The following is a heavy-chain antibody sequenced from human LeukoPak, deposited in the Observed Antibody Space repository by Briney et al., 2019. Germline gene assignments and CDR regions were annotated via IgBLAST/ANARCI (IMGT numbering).Heavy chain of an antibody. V-gene: IGHV1-3*01. CDR1: GHTFISYA. J-gene: IGHJ4*02. CDR3: ARLKYCTNGVCYAGFDY. Sequence: ASVKVSCKASGHTFISYAMHWVRQAPGQRLEWMGWINAGNGNTKYSQKFQGRVTITRDTSADTAYMELSSLRSEDTAVYYCARLKYCTNGVCYAGFDYWGQGTLVTVSS. CDR2: INAGNGNT. D-gene: IGHD2-8*01.